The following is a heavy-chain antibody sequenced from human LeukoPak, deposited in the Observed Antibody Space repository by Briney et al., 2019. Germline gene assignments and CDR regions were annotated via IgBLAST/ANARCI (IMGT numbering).Heavy chain of an antibody. Sequence: PGGSLRLSCAASGFSFSSYSMNWVRQAPGKGLEWISYISSGSSTIFYADSVKGRFTISGDNAKNSLYLQMNSLRAEDTAVYYCASDCSGGSLRYWGQGTLVTVSS. J-gene: IGHJ4*02. D-gene: IGHD2-15*01. CDR1: GFSFSSYS. CDR2: ISSGSSTI. V-gene: IGHV3-48*01. CDR3: ASDCSGGSLRY.